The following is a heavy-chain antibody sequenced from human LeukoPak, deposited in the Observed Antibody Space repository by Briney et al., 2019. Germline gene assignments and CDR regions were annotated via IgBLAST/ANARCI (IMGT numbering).Heavy chain of an antibody. CDR1: GFTFSTYS. CDR2: ISYDGSNK. CDR3: ARERGGRVRDAFDI. Sequence: PGGSLRLSCAASGFTFSTYSMNWVRQTPGKGLEWVAVISYDGSNKYYADSVKGRFTISRDNSKNTLYLQMNSLRAEDTAVYYCARERGGRVRDAFDIWGQGTMVTVSS. J-gene: IGHJ3*02. D-gene: IGHD3-10*01. V-gene: IGHV3-30*03.